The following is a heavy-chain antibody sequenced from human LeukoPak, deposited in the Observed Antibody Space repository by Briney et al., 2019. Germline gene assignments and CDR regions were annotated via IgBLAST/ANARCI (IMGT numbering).Heavy chain of an antibody. CDR3: AKGLSAGTDGENSFDY. V-gene: IGHV1-18*01. CDR1: GYTLTSYG. Sequence: GASVKVSCKASGYTLTSYGISWVRQAPGQGLEWMGWISAYNGNTNYAQKLQGRVTMTTDTSTSTAYMELRSLRSDDTAVYYCAKGLSAGTDGENSFDYWGQGTLVTVSS. J-gene: IGHJ4*02. D-gene: IGHD6-13*01. CDR2: ISAYNGNT.